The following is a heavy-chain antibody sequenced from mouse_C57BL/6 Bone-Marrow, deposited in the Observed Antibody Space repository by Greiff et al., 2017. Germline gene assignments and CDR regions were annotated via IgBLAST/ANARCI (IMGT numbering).Heavy chain of an antibody. CDR2: IDPGNGGP. D-gene: IGHD2-5*01. CDR3: TTSAIVAQYYFDY. V-gene: IGHV14-4*01. CDR1: GFTFTDAY. Sequence: EVQVVESGPELVRPGASVKLSCTASGFTFTDAYMHWVKQRPEKGLEWIGWIDPGNGGPEYASKFQGKATITANTSSNTAYLQLRSLTSEDTAVYDCTTSAIVAQYYFDYWGQGTTLTVSA. J-gene: IGHJ2*01.